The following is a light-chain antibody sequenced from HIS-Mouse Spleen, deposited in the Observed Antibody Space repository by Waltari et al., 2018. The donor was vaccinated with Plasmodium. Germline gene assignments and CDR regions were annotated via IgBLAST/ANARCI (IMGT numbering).Light chain of an antibody. CDR1: ALPKKY. CDR3: YSTDSSGNHRV. Sequence: SYELTQPPSVPVSPRHTARHPCPGQALPKKYAYWYQQKSGQAPLLVIYEDSKRPSGIPERFSGSSSGTMATLTISGAQVEDEADYYCYSTDSSGNHRVFGGGTKLTVL. J-gene: IGLJ3*02. CDR2: EDS. V-gene: IGLV3-10*01.